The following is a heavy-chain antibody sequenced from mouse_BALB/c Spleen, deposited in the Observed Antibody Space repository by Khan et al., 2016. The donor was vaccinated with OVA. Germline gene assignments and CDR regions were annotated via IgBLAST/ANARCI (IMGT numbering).Heavy chain of an antibody. CDR3: ARGGYGSLAY. CDR2: INPSDGRT. J-gene: IGHJ3*01. CDR1: GYTFTSYW. V-gene: IGHV1S81*02. Sequence: QVQLQQSGAELVKPGASVKLSCEASGYTFTSYWMHWVKQRPGQGLDWIGYINPSDGRTHYNEQFKNKATLTVDTSSKTAFMQLSSLTSEDSAVYYCARGGYGSLAYWGQGTLVTVSA. D-gene: IGHD2-10*02.